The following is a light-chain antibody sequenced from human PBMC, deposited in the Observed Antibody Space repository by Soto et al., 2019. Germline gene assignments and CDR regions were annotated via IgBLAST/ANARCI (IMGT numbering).Light chain of an antibody. V-gene: IGKV2-28*01. CDR1: QSLLHSNGYNX. CDR2: LGS. CDR3: MQALQTPIT. J-gene: IGKJ4*01. Sequence: DIVMTQSPLSLPVTPGEPASISCRSSQSLLHSNGYNXLDWYLQKPGQSPQLLIYLGSNRASGVPDRFSXXXXXTXXXLXXXRVXAEXXXXYXCMQALQTPITFGGGTKVEIK.